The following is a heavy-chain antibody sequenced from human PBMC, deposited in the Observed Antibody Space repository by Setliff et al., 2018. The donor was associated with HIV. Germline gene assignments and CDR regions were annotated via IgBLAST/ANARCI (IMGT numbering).Heavy chain of an antibody. D-gene: IGHD3-10*01. Sequence: PGGSLRLSCTASGFSIGRYGMHWVRQAPGKGLEWVALIWYDGSNRYYADSVKGRFTISRDNSGNTLSLQMNRLRAEDTATYYCARVRHGGYYYGSGSFDYWGLGTLVTVSS. CDR2: IWYDGSNR. CDR1: GFSIGRYG. V-gene: IGHV3-33*01. J-gene: IGHJ4*02. CDR3: ARVRHGGYYYGSGSFDY.